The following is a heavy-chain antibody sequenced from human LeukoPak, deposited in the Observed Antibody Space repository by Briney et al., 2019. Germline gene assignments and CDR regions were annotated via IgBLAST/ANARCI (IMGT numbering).Heavy chain of an antibody. Sequence: ASVKVSCEVSGYTLTELSMHWVRQAPGKGLEWMGGFDPEDGETIYAQKFQGRVTMTEDTSTDTAYMELSSLRSEDTAVYYCATSIAVAGMRWFDPWGQGTLVTVSS. CDR3: ATSIAVAGMRWFDP. D-gene: IGHD6-19*01. V-gene: IGHV1-24*01. CDR1: GYTLTELS. J-gene: IGHJ5*02. CDR2: FDPEDGET.